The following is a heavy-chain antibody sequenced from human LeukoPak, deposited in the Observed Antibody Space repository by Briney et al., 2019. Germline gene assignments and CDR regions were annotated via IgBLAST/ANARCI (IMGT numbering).Heavy chain of an antibody. Sequence: PGGSLRLSCVGSRFTFNSYGMNWVRQAPGKGLEWVSSISSSSSISYADSVKGRFTISRDNVKNSLYLQMNTLRAEDTAVYYCARDPLYYASGRYWYFDLWGRGTLVTVSS. CDR3: ARDPLYYASGRYWYFDL. D-gene: IGHD3-10*01. J-gene: IGHJ2*01. V-gene: IGHV3-21*06. CDR1: RFTFNSYG. CDR2: ISSSSSI.